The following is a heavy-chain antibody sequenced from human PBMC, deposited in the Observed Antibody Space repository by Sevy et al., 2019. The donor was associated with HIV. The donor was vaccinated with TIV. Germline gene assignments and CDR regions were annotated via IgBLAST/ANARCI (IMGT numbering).Heavy chain of an antibody. Sequence: SETLSLTCTVSGGSISSGGYYWSWIRQHPGKGLEWIGYIYYSGSTYYYPSLKSRVTISVDTSKNQFSLKLSSVTAADTAVYYCARCLSLGPALDWGQGTLVTSPQ. CDR2: IYYSGST. CDR1: GGSISSGGYY. V-gene: IGHV4-31*03. J-gene: IGHJ4*02. D-gene: IGHD3-16*01. CDR3: ARCLSLGPALD.